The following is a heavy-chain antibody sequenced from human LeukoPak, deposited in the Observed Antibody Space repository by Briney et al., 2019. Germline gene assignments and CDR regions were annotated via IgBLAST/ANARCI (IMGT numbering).Heavy chain of an antibody. D-gene: IGHD2-21*02. CDR3: ARDKGDPYEVYGMDV. CDR1: GFTVSSNY. V-gene: IGHV3-66*01. CDR2: IYSGGST. J-gene: IGHJ6*02. Sequence: GSLRLSCAASGFTVSSNYMSWVRQAPGKGLEWVSVIYSGGSTYYADSVKGRFTISRDNSKNTLYLQMNSLRAEDTAVYYCARDKGDPYEVYGMDVWGQGTTVTVSS.